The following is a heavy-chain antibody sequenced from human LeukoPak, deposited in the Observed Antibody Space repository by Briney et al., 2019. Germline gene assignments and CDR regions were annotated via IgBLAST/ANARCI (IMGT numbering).Heavy chain of an antibody. CDR1: GFTFSSYS. D-gene: IGHD3-10*01. CDR2: ISSSSSTI. CDR3: ARAPGGIWFGEFINYFDY. V-gene: IGHV3-48*01. J-gene: IGHJ4*02. Sequence: GGSLRLSCAASGFTFSSYSMNWVRQAPGKGLEWVSYISSSSSTIYYADSVKGRFTISRDNAKNSLYLQMNSLRAEDTAVYYCARAPGGIWFGEFINYFDYWGQGTLVTVSS.